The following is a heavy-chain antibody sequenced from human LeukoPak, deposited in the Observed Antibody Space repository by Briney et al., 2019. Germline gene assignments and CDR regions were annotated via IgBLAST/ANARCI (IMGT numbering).Heavy chain of an antibody. CDR2: IYYSGST. J-gene: IGHJ5*02. Sequence: SETLSLTCTVSGGSISSYYWSWIQQPPGKGLEWIGYIYYSGSTYYNPSLKSRVTISVDTSKNQFSLKLSSVTAADTAVYYCATYPRYFDWLGGFDPWGQGTLVTVSS. CDR3: ATYPRYFDWLGGFDP. CDR1: GGSISSYY. D-gene: IGHD3-9*01. V-gene: IGHV4-59*08.